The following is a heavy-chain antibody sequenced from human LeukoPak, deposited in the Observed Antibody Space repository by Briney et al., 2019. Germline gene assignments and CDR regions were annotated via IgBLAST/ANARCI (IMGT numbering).Heavy chain of an antibody. J-gene: IGHJ4*02. V-gene: IGHV3-11*04. CDR3: ARSDEVYAIYFDY. CDR2: ISSSGSTI. D-gene: IGHD2-8*01. CDR1: GFTFSDYY. Sequence: PGGSLRLSCAASGFTFSDYYVSWIRQAPGKGLEWVSYISSSGSTIYYADSVKGRFTISRDNAKNSLYLQMNSLRAEDTAVYYCARSDEVYAIYFDYWGQGTLVTVSS.